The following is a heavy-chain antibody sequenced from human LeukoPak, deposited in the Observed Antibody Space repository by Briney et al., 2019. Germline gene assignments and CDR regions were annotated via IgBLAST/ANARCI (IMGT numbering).Heavy chain of an antibody. Sequence: SETLSLTCAVSGYSISSSNWWGWIRQLPGKGLEWIGYIYYSGSTYYNPSLKSRVTMSVDTSKNQFPLKLSSVTAVDTAVYYCARTYSGSYTHFDYWGQGTLVTVSS. V-gene: IGHV4-28*01. J-gene: IGHJ4*02. CDR2: IYYSGST. D-gene: IGHD1-26*01. CDR1: GYSISSSNW. CDR3: ARTYSGSYTHFDY.